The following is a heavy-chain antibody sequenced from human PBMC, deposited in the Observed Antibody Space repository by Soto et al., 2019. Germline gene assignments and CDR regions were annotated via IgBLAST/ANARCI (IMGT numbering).Heavy chain of an antibody. CDR3: ARVPGY. J-gene: IGHJ4*02. CDR2: IYHSVST. CDR1: GGSISSGGYS. Sequence: QLQLLESGSGLVKPSQTLSLTCAVSGGSISSGGYSWGWIRQPPGKGLEWIGYIYHSVSTYYNPSLKSRVTISVDRSKNQFSLRLSSVTAADTAVYDCARVPGYGGQGTLVTVSS. V-gene: IGHV4-30-2*01.